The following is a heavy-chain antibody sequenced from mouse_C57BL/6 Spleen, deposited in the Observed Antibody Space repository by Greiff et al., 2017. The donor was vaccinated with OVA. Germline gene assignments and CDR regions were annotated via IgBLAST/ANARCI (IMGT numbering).Heavy chain of an antibody. D-gene: IGHD2-1*01. Sequence: QVQLKQSGAELARPGASVKLSCKASGYTFTSYGISWVKQRTGQGLEWIGEIYPRSGNTYYNEKFKGKATLTADKSSSTAYMELRSLTSEDSAVYFCARSDLLPYYFDYWGQGTTLTVSS. CDR1: GYTFTSYG. CDR2: IYPRSGNT. CDR3: ARSDLLPYYFDY. J-gene: IGHJ2*01. V-gene: IGHV1-81*01.